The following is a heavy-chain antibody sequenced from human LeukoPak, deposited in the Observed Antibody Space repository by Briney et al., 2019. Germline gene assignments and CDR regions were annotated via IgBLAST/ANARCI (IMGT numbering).Heavy chain of an antibody. CDR3: ATSLHGYGSGSRFDY. Sequence: SETLSLTCTVSGGSMRSYYWSWIRQPPGKGLEWIGYIYHSGSTYYNPSLKSRVTISVDRSKNQFSLKLSSVTAADTAVYYCATSLHGYGSGSRFDYWGQGTLVTVSS. V-gene: IGHV4-59*12. J-gene: IGHJ4*02. D-gene: IGHD3-10*01. CDR2: IYHSGST. CDR1: GGSMRSYY.